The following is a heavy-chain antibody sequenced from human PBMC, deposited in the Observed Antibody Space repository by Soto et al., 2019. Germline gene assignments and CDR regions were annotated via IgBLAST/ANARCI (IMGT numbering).Heavy chain of an antibody. Sequence: QLQLQESGSGLVKPSQTLSLTCAVSGGSISSGGYSWSWIRQPPGKGLERIGYIYQSGSTYYNTSLKCRVTRSVDRAKKQFSLKLSSVTAADTAVYYCARVAGPWGQGTLVTVSS. CDR1: GGSISSGGYS. V-gene: IGHV4-30-2*01. CDR3: ARVAGP. J-gene: IGHJ5*02. CDR2: IYQSGST.